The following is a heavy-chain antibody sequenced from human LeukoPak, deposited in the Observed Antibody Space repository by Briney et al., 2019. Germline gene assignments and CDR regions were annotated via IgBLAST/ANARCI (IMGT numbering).Heavy chain of an antibody. Sequence: PGRSLRLSCAASGFTFSSYAMHWVRQAPGKGLEWVAVISYDGSNKYCADSVKGRFTISRDNSKNTLYLQMNSLRAEDTAVYYCAREKVVLLWFVELSCWGQRTLAGVSS. CDR3: AREKVVLLWFVELSC. V-gene: IGHV3-30-3*01. J-gene: IGHJ4*02. CDR1: GFTFSSYA. CDR2: ISYDGSNK. D-gene: IGHD3-10*01.